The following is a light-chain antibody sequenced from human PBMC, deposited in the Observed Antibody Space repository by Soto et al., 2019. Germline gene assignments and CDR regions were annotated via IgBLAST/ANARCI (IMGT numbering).Light chain of an antibody. CDR1: QGIRND. Sequence: AIQMTQSPSSLSASVGDAVTITCRASQGIRNDLGWYQQKPGKAPKLLSYAASSLQSGVPSRFIGSGSGTDFTLTISSLQPEDFATYYCLQDYNYPRTFGQGTKVEIK. CDR3: LQDYNYPRT. J-gene: IGKJ1*01. CDR2: AAS. V-gene: IGKV1-6*01.